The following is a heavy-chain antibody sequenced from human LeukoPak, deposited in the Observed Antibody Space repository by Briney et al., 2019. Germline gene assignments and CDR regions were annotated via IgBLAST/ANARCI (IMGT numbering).Heavy chain of an antibody. CDR1: GGTCSSYA. J-gene: IGHJ6*03. D-gene: IGHD1-26*01. CDR2: IIPIFGTA. V-gene: IGHV1-69*13. Sequence: GASVKLSCKASGGTCSSYAISWVRQAPGQGPEWMGGIIPIFGTANYAQKFQGRVTITADESTSTAYMELSSLRSEDTAVYYCARVRVGATKYLDYYYYMDVWGKGTTVTVSS. CDR3: ARVRVGATKYLDYYYYMDV.